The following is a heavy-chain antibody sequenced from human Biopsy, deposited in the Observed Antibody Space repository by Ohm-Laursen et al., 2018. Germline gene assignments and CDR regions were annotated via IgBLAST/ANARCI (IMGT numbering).Heavy chain of an antibody. CDR1: GGSIISYY. CDR3: ARTPRDSFWSGSYKRGLWFDP. V-gene: IGHV4-59*01. CDR2: VYNGGIT. J-gene: IGHJ5*02. Sequence: TLSLTWSVSGGSIISYYWTWIRQPPGKGLEWIGHVYNGGITNYNPSLKSRVTISKDTSKNQFPLQVNSVTAADTAVYYCARTPRDSFWSGSYKRGLWFDPWGQGTLVIVSS. D-gene: IGHD3-3*01.